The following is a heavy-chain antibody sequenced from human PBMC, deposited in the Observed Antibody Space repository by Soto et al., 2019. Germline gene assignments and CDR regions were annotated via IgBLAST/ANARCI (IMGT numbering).Heavy chain of an antibody. V-gene: IGHV1-69*05. D-gene: IGHD3-3*01. CDR1: GGTFSSYA. Sequence: SVKFSCKASGGTFSSYAISWVRQAPGQGLEWMGGIIPIFGTANYAQKLQGRVTMTTDTSTSTAYRELRSLRSDDTAVYYCARASRYYACGDDWGQGTLVSDSS. J-gene: IGHJ4*02. CDR3: ARASRYYACGDD. CDR2: IIPIFGTA.